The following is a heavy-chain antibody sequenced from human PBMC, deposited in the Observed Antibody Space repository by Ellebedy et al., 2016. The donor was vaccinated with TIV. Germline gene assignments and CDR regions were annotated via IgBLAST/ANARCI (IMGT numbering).Heavy chain of an antibody. CDR2: IKSKKDGGTT. V-gene: IGHV3-15*01. CDR3: TWEHSTPY. CDR1: GFTFSSYN. D-gene: IGHD1-26*01. J-gene: IGHJ4*02. Sequence: GESLKISCSASGFTFSSYNINWVRQAPGKGLEWVGRIKSKKDGGTTDYAAPVKGRFDMSRDDSKTTLYLQMNSLKTEDTAVYYCTWEHSTPYWGQGTLVTVSS.